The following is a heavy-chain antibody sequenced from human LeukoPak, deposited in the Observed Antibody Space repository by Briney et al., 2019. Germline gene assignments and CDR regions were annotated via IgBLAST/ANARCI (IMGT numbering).Heavy chain of an antibody. CDR2: ISSSGSTI. V-gene: IGHV3-48*03. CDR3: ARGSEGATPYYYYMDV. J-gene: IGHJ6*03. D-gene: IGHD1-26*01. Sequence: GGSLRLSCAASGFTFSSYEMNWVRQAPGKGLEWVSYISSSGSTIYYADSVKGRFTISRDNAKNSLYLQMNSLRAEDTAVYYCARGSEGATPYYYYMDVWGKGTTVTVSS. CDR1: GFTFSSYE.